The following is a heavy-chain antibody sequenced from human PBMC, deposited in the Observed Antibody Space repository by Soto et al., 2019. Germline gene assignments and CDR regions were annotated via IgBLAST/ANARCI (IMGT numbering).Heavy chain of an antibody. Sequence: SGGSLRLSCAASGFSFSDYEMNWVRQAPGKGLEWVAFISISGSSMDYATSVKGRFTISRDNTKKSLYLHMISLRAEDTAVYYCARENAGGTLDYWGLGALVTVSS. J-gene: IGHJ4*02. CDR2: ISISGSSM. CDR1: GFSFSDYE. D-gene: IGHD1-1*01. V-gene: IGHV3-48*03. CDR3: ARENAGGTLDY.